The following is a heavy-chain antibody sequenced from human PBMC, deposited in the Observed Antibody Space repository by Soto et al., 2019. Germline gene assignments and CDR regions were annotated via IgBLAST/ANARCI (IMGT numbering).Heavy chain of an antibody. Sequence: GGSLRLSCAASGFTFSSYAMHWVRQAPGKGLEWVAVISYDGSNKYYADSVKGRFTISRDNSKNTLYLQMNSLRAEDTAVYYCARVGKTTVTTAVHYYYYGMDVWGQGTTVTVSS. CDR2: ISYDGSNK. V-gene: IGHV3-30-3*01. CDR1: GFTFSSYA. CDR3: ARVGKTTVTTAVHYYYYGMDV. D-gene: IGHD4-4*01. J-gene: IGHJ6*02.